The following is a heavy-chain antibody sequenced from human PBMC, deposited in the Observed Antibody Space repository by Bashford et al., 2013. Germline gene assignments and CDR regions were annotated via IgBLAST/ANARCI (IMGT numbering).Heavy chain of an antibody. J-gene: IGHJ4*02. CDR1: GFTFSRYA. CDR3: AKYGTLESYGPGHS. V-gene: IGHV3-23*01. CDR2: ITGSGGAT. Sequence: GGSLRLSCAASGFTFSRYAMSWVRQAPGKGLEWVSGITGSGGATFYAGSVKGRFTISRDNSKNTLYLQMNSLRAEDTAIYYCAKYGTLESYGPGHSWGQGTLVTVSS. D-gene: IGHD3-3*01.